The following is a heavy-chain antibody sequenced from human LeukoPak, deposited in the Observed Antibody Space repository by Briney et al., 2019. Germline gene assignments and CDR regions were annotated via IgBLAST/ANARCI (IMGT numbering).Heavy chain of an antibody. D-gene: IGHD1-14*01. CDR2: IYSSGRT. CDR3: ARGPGARTSEAFDI. Sequence: PSETLSLTCTVSGDSISNYYWSWIRQPAGKGLDWIGRIYSSGRTNYNPSLKSRVTMSVDTSKNQISLKLSSVTAADTAVYYCARGPGARTSEAFDIWGQGTMVTVSS. J-gene: IGHJ3*02. CDR1: GDSISNYY. V-gene: IGHV4-4*07.